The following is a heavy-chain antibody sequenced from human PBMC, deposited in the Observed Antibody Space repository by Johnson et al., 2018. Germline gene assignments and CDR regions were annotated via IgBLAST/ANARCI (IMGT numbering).Heavy chain of an antibody. CDR3: AKDWELAAVGTGGYFHH. CDR2: ISYDGSNK. D-gene: IGHD6-13*01. J-gene: IGHJ1*01. V-gene: IGHV3-30*18. CDR1: GFTFSAYG. Sequence: QVQLVESGGGVVQPGRSLRLSCAGSGFTFSAYGIHWVRQAPGKGLEWVAVISYDGSNKYFADSVKGRFTISRDNSKNTLYLQMNSLRAEDTAVYYCAKDWELAAVGTGGYFHHWGQGTLVTVSS.